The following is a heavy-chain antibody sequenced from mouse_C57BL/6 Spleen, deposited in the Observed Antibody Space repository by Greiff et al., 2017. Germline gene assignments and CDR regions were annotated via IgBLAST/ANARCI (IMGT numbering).Heavy chain of an antibody. CDR1: GYAFSSSW. CDR3: ARNYGSSYVYYFDY. V-gene: IGHV1-82*01. J-gene: IGHJ2*01. D-gene: IGHD1-1*01. Sequence: QVQLQQSGPELVKPGASVKISCKASGYAFSSSWMNWVKQRPGKGLEWIGRIYPGDGDTNYNGKFKGKATLTADKSSSTAYMQLSSLTSEDSAVYFCARNYGSSYVYYFDYWGQGTTLTVSS. CDR2: IYPGDGDT.